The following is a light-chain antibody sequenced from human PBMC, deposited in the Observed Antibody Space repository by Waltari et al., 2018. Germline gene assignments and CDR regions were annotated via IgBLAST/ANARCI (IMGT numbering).Light chain of an antibody. J-gene: IGKJ1*01. V-gene: IGKV3-20*01. CDR1: QSVGRS. CDR3: QHYVRLPVT. Sequence: EIVLTQSPRTLSLSPGERATLSCRASQSVGRSLAWYRQKPGQAPRLLISGASNRATGIPDRFSGSGSETDFSLTISRLEPEDFAVYYCQHYVRLPVTFGQGTTVEIK. CDR2: GAS.